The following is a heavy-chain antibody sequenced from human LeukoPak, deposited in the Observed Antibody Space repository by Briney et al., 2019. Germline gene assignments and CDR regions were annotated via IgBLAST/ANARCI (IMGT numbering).Heavy chain of an antibody. V-gene: IGHV1-8*03. Sequence: ASVTVSCKASGYTFTSYDVHWVRQATGQGLEWMGWINPNSDNTDYAQKFQGRVTITRDTSISTAYMELSSLRSEDTAVYYCARAFGRKRAAYYYYMDVWGKGTTVTVSS. CDR2: INPNSDNT. CDR3: ARAFGRKRAAYYYYMDV. D-gene: IGHD3/OR15-3a*01. J-gene: IGHJ6*03. CDR1: GYTFTSYD.